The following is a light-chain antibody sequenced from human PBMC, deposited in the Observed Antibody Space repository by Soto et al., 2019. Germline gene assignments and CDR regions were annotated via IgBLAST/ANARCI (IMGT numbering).Light chain of an antibody. V-gene: IGKV1-39*01. Sequence: DIQMTQSPSSLSASVGDRVTITCRASQSISSYLNWYQQKPGKAPKLLIYAASSLQSGVPSRFSGSGSGTDCSLTSSSLQPEDFATYYWQQSDSTLMWTFGQRTKVVIK. CDR3: QQSDSTLMWT. CDR1: QSISSY. CDR2: AAS. J-gene: IGKJ1*01.